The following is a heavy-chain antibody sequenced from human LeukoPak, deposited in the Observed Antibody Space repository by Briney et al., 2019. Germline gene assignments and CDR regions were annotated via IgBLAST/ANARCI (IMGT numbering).Heavy chain of an antibody. Sequence: PGGSLRLSCAASGFTISSYGMHWVRRAPGKGLEWVAVIWYDGSNKYYADSVKGRFTISRDNPKNTLYLQMNSLRAEDTAVYYCARTSYGHSYFDYWGQGTLVTVSS. D-gene: IGHD5-18*01. J-gene: IGHJ4*02. CDR3: ARTSYGHSYFDY. CDR2: IWYDGSNK. CDR1: GFTISSYG. V-gene: IGHV3-33*01.